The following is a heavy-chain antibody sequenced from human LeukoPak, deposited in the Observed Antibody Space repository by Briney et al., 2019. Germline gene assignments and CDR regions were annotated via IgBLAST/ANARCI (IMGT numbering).Heavy chain of an antibody. V-gene: IGHV3-64D*06. Sequence: SGGSLRLSCSASGFTFSSYAMHWVRQAPGKGLEYVSAISGNGGSTYYADSVRGRFTISRDNSKNTLYLQMNSLRVEDTAVYYCVKESRTYYSYDMDVWGQGTTVTVSS. CDR1: GFTFSSYA. J-gene: IGHJ6*02. CDR2: ISGNGGST. CDR3: VKESRTYYSYDMDV.